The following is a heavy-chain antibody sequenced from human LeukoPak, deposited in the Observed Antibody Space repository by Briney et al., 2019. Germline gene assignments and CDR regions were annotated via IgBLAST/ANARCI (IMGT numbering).Heavy chain of an antibody. J-gene: IGHJ4*02. CDR2: IYYSGST. V-gene: IGHV4-30-4*01. CDR3: AREAPLRYCSGGSCYSFDY. D-gene: IGHD2-15*01. Sequence: SQTLSLTCTVSGGSISSGDYHWSWIRQPPGKGLEWIGYIYYSGSTYYNPSLKSRVTISVDTSKNQFSLKLSSVTAADTAVYYCAREAPLRYCSGGSCYSFDYWGQGTLVTVSS. CDR1: GGSISSGDYH.